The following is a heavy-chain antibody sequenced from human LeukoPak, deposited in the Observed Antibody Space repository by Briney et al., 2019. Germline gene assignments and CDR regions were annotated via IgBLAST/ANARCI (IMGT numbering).Heavy chain of an antibody. J-gene: IGHJ4*02. CDR3: AKWAARGNGLARSYFDS. V-gene: IGHV3-23*01. Sequence: PGGSLRLSCAASGFTFSSYAMSWVRQAPGKGLECVSVISGSGRTTDYADSVKGRFTISRDNSKDALYLQLNSLRAEDTALYYCAKWAARGNGLARSYFDSWGQGTLVTVSS. CDR1: GFTFSSYA. D-gene: IGHD2-8*01. CDR2: ISGSGRTT.